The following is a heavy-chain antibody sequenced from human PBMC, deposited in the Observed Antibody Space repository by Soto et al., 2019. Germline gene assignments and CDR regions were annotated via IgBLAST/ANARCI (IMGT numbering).Heavy chain of an antibody. CDR3: ARDLHGIAALNDAFDI. D-gene: IGHD6-6*01. CDR2: IIPILGIA. V-gene: IGHV1-69*08. CDR1: GGTFSSYT. J-gene: IGHJ3*02. Sequence: QVQLVQSGAEVKKPGSSVKVSRKASGGTFSSYTISWVRQAPGQGLEWMGRIIPILGIANYAQKFQGRVTITADKSTSTAYMELSSLRSEDTAVYYCARDLHGIAALNDAFDIWGQGTMVTVSS.